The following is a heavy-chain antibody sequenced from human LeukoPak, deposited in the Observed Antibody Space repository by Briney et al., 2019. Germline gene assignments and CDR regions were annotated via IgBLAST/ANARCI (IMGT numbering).Heavy chain of an antibody. CDR1: RFTFSDYY. CDR3: ARSTHGSGSYYSFDY. D-gene: IGHD3-10*01. V-gene: IGHV3-11*06. Sequence: GGSLRLSCSASRFTFSDYYMSWIRQAPGKGLEWVSYISRSGTYKNYADSVKGRFTISRDNAKDSLYLQMNSLRAEDTAMYYCARSTHGSGSYYSFDYWGQGTLVTVSS. CDR2: ISRSGTYK. J-gene: IGHJ4*02.